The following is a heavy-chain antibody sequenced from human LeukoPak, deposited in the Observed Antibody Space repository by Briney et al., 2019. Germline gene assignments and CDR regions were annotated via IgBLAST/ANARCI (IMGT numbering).Heavy chain of an antibody. J-gene: IGHJ6*02. CDR3: TTCLNGAGQPVAIYYYGMDV. V-gene: IGHV1-24*01. CDR2: FDPEDGET. D-gene: IGHD2-2*01. CDR1: GYTLTEMS. Sequence: ASVKVSCKVSGYTLTEMSIHWVRQAPGGALEWMGGFDPEDGETVYAPEFQGRVTMTEDTSADTAYMELSSLRSEDTAVYYCTTCLNGAGQPVAIYYYGMDVWGQGTTVTVSS.